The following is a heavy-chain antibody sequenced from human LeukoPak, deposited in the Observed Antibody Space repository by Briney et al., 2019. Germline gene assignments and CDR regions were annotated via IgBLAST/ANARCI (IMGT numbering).Heavy chain of an antibody. CDR2: ISADSGDR. CDR1: GDSFSNYG. J-gene: IGHJ6*02. D-gene: IGHD1-26*01. V-gene: IGHV1-18*01. CDR3: ASGSYLWGGMDV. Sequence: ASVKDSCKASGDSFSNYGFAWVRQAPGQGLEWMGWISADSGDRYYAQNFQHRVTMTTDTSTTTGYMELRSLRSVDTAVYYCASGSYLWGGMDVWGQGTTVTVSS.